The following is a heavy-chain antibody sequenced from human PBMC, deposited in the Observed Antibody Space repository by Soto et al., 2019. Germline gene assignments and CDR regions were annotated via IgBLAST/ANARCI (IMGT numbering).Heavy chain of an antibody. CDR1: GYTFTSHG. Sequence: QDQLVQCGAEVKMPGASVKISCEASGYTFTSHGISWVRQAPGQGLEWLGWISTYNSRTHYAQKVQGRVTMTTDTSTSTAYLDLRSLTFDDTAVYYCARARYCASPSCYKHYYYGMDTWGQGTTVTVSS. D-gene: IGHD2-2*02. CDR3: ARARYCASPSCYKHYYYGMDT. V-gene: IGHV1-18*04. CDR2: ISTYNSRT. J-gene: IGHJ6*02.